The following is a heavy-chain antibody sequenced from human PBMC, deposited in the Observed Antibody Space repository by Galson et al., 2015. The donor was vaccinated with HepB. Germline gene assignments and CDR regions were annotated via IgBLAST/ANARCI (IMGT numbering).Heavy chain of an antibody. Sequence: SVKVSCKASGYTFTSYAMNWVRQAPGQGLEWMGRINPNTGGTIYVQKFQGRVSMTRDTSISTAYMELSRLRSDGTAVYHCATSGLRYVNGYWGQGTLVTVSS. V-gene: IGHV1-2*06. J-gene: IGHJ4*02. CDR3: ATSGLRYVNGY. D-gene: IGHD4-17*01. CDR2: INPNTGGT. CDR1: GYTFTSYA.